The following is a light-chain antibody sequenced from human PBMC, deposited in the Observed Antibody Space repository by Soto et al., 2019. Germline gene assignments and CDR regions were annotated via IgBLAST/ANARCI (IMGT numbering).Light chain of an antibody. CDR1: QTISSSF. V-gene: IGKV3-20*01. CDR2: RAS. Sequence: EIVLTQSPGTLSLPPGERATLSCRASQTISSSFLAWYQQKPGQAPRLLIYRASRRAPGIPDRFSGSGSWTDFTLTISRLEPEDFAGYYCHQFGSSPLDTFGPGTKVEIK. J-gene: IGKJ3*01. CDR3: HQFGSSPLDT.